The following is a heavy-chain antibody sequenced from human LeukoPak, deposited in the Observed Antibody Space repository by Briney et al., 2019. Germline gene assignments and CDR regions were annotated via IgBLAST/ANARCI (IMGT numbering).Heavy chain of an antibody. CDR1: GCTLSSYE. Sequence: PGGSLRLACAASGCTLSSYEMNWVGQAPGKGLEWVSYIISSGSTIYYADSVKGRFTISRDNAKHSLYLQMNSLRAEDTAVYYCARVHRSPRQPRVAFDIWGQGTMVTVYS. D-gene: IGHD2-15*01. V-gene: IGHV3-48*03. J-gene: IGHJ3*02. CDR2: IISSGSTI. CDR3: ARVHRSPRQPRVAFDI.